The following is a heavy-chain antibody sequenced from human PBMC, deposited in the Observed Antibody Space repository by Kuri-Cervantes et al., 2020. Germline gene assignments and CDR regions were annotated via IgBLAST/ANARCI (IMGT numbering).Heavy chain of an antibody. Sequence: GESLKISCAASGFIFDDYTMHWVRQAPGKGLEWVSLISWNGGSTYYADSVKGRFTISRDNSKNSLYLQMNSLRDEDTAVYYCARDRGDLREYDYWGQGTLVTVSS. J-gene: IGHJ4*02. V-gene: IGHV3-43*01. CDR3: ARDRGDLREYDY. D-gene: IGHD3-10*01. CDR2: ISWNGGST. CDR1: GFIFDDYT.